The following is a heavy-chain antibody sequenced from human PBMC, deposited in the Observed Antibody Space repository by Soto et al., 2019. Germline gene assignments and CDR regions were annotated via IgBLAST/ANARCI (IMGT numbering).Heavy chain of an antibody. Sequence: GGSLRLSCAASGFTFSSYAMSWVRQAPGKGLEWVSAISGSGGSTYYADSVKGRFTISRDNSKNTLYLQMNSLRDEDTAVYYCARDDSGYCSSTICYRVSNGHANDYWGQGTLVTVSS. CDR3: ARDDSGYCSSTICYRVSNGHANDY. CDR2: ISGSGGST. CDR1: GFTFSSYA. J-gene: IGHJ4*02. V-gene: IGHV3-23*01. D-gene: IGHD2-2*03.